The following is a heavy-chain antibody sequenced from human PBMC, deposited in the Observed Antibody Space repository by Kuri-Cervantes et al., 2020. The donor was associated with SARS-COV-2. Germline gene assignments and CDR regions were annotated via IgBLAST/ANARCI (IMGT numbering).Heavy chain of an antibody. CDR3: ATDAGYSYGMDV. CDR2: IIPIFGTA. D-gene: IGHD5-18*01. V-gene: IGHV1-69*13. Sequence: SVKVSCKASGGTFSSYAISWVRQAPGQGLEWMGGIIPIFGTANYAQKFQGRVTITADESTSTAYMELSSLRSEDTAVYYCATDAGYSYGMDVWGQGTTVTVSS. J-gene: IGHJ6*02. CDR1: GGTFSSYA.